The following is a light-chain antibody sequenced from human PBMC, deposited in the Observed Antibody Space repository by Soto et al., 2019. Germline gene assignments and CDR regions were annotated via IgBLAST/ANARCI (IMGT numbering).Light chain of an antibody. CDR2: DAS. CDR3: QQYDNLPPTWT. V-gene: IGKV1-33*01. CDR1: QDIATY. Sequence: DIQMTQSPSSLSASVGNRVTITCHASQDIATYLNWYQQKPGKAPNLLIYDASNLETGVPPRFSGGGSGTHFTFTISNLQPEDIATYYCQQYDNLPPTWTVGQGTQVDIK. J-gene: IGKJ1*01.